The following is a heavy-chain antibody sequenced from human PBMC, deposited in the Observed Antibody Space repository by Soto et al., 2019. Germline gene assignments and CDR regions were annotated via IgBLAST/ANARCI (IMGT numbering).Heavy chain of an antibody. Sequence: ASETLSLTCTVSGGSMSSNYWRWIRQSPGKGLEWIGFVYYAGTKYNPSFESRVTMSVDTPKKQFSLELSSVTAADTAVYYCVSYRGAFYFDHWGQGTLVTVSS. CDR3: VSYRGAFYFDH. D-gene: IGHD4-4*01. CDR2: VYYAGT. CDR1: GGSMSSNY. V-gene: IGHV4-59*01. J-gene: IGHJ4*02.